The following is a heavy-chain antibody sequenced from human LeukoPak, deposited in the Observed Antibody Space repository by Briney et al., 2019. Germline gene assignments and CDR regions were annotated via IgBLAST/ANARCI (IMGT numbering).Heavy chain of an antibody. CDR2: IIPIFGTA. Sequence: ASVNVSCKASGGTFSSYAISWVRQAPGQGLEWMGGIIPIFGTANYAQKFQGRVTITADESTSTAYMELSSLRSEDTAVYYCARSYSGYELTAGGLYYFDYWGQGTLVTVSS. V-gene: IGHV1-69*13. CDR1: GGTFSSYA. D-gene: IGHD5-12*01. CDR3: ARSYSGYELTAGGLYYFDY. J-gene: IGHJ4*02.